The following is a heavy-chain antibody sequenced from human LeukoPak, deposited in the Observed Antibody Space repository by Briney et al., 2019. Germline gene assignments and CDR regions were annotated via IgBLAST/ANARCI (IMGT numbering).Heavy chain of an antibody. Sequence: SETLSLTCTVSGGSISSYYWSWIRQPPGKGLEWIGYIYYSGSTNYNPSLKSRVTISVDTSKNQFSLKLSSVTAADTAVYYCARARPVRVAIFGVVPNFDYWGQGTLVTVSS. V-gene: IGHV4-59*01. CDR3: ARARPVRVAIFGVVPNFDY. J-gene: IGHJ4*02. CDR1: GGSISSYY. D-gene: IGHD3-3*01. CDR2: IYYSGST.